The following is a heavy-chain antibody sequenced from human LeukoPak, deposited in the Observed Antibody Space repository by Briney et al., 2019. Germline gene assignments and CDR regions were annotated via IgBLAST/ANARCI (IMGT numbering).Heavy chain of an antibody. J-gene: IGHJ4*02. Sequence: SETLSLTCAVYGGSFSGYYWSWIRQPPGKGLEWIGEINHSGSTNYNPSLKSRVIISVDTSKNQFSLKLSSVTAADTAVYYCARYSSSWYPFDYWGQGTLVTVSS. V-gene: IGHV4-34*01. CDR2: INHSGST. CDR1: GGSFSGYY. CDR3: ARYSSSWYPFDY. D-gene: IGHD6-13*01.